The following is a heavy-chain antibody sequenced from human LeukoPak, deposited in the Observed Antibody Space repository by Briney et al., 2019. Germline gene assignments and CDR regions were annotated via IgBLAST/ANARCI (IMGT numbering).Heavy chain of an antibody. CDR2: ISGSGGST. CDR1: GFTFSSYA. J-gene: IGHJ4*02. V-gene: IGHV3-23*01. D-gene: IGHD1-26*01. CDR3: AKEVVEATQPLYYFDP. Sequence: PGGSLRLSCAASGFTFSSYAMSWVRQAPGKGLERVSAISGSGGSTYYADSVKGRFTISRDNSKNTLYLQMNSLRDEDTAVYYCAKEVVEATQPLYYFDPWGQGTLVTVSS.